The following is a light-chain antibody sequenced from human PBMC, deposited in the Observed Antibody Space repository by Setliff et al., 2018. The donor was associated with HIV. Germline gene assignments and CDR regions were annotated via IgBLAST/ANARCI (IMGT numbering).Light chain of an antibody. CDR3: SSYTNSIPYV. Sequence: QSALTQPASVSGSPGQSITISCTGTSSDIGRYNLVSWYQQYPGKAPKLMIYQATKRPSGVSNRFSGSKSGNTASLTISGLQAEDEADYYCSSYTNSIPYVFGTGTKVTVL. CDR2: QAT. J-gene: IGLJ1*01. V-gene: IGLV2-14*02. CDR1: SSDIGRYNL.